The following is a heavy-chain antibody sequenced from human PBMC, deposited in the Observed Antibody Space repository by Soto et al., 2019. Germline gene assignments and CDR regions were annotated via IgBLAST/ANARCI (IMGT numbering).Heavy chain of an antibody. CDR1: GYTFTSYD. V-gene: IGHV1-18*01. CDR2: ISAYNGNT. Sequence: ASVKVSCKASGYTFTSYDINWVRQAPGQGLEWMGWISAYNGNTNYAQKLQGRVTMTTDTSTSTAYMELRSLRSDDTAVYYCARDPRPRYSSGWYTLDYWGQGTLVTV. J-gene: IGHJ4*02. D-gene: IGHD6-19*01. CDR3: ARDPRPRYSSGWYTLDY.